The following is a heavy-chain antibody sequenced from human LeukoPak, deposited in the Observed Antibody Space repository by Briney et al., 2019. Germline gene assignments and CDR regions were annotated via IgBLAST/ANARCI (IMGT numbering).Heavy chain of an antibody. J-gene: IGHJ4*02. CDR2: INAGNGNT. CDR1: GYTFTSYA. V-gene: IGHV1-3*01. Sequence: RASVKVSCKASGYTFTSYAMHWVRQAPGQRLEWMGWINAGNGNTKYSQKFQGRVTITRDTSASTAYMELSSLRSEDTAVYYCARDAAVAGLFDYWGQGTLVTVSS. CDR3: ARDAAVAGLFDY. D-gene: IGHD6-19*01.